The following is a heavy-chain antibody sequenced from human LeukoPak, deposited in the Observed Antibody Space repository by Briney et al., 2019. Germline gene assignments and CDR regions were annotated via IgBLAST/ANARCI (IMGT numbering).Heavy chain of an antibody. CDR1: GYTFTGYY. J-gene: IGHJ4*02. D-gene: IGHD6-13*01. CDR2: IDPNSGGT. V-gene: IGHV1-2*02. Sequence: ASVKVSCKASGYTFTGYYMHWVRQAPGQGLEWMGWIDPNSGGTNYAQKFQGRVTMTRDTSISTAYMELSRLRSDDTAVYYCARTPYSSSWYRGSVYWGQGTLVTVSS. CDR3: ARTPYSSSWYRGSVY.